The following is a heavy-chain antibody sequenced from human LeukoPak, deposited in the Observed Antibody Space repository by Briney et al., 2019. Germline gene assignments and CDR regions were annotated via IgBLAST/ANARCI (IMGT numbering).Heavy chain of an antibody. Sequence: SETLSLTCTVSGGSISSYYWSWIRQPPGKGLEWIGYIYYSGSTNYNPSLKSRVTISVDTSKNQFSLKLSSVTAADTPVYYCARGYANWLLSDWGQGTLVTVSS. D-gene: IGHD3-9*01. CDR1: GGSISSYY. CDR3: ARGYANWLLSD. J-gene: IGHJ4*02. CDR2: IYYSGST. V-gene: IGHV4-59*01.